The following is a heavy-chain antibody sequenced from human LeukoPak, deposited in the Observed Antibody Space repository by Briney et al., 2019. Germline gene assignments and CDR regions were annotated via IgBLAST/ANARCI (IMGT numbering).Heavy chain of an antibody. Sequence: SETLSLTCTVSGGSISSSSYYWGWIRQPLEQGLEWIGSMSYSGSTYYSPSLKSRVTMSVDTSKNQFSLKLSSVTAADTAVYYCASTYCSSTSCYKDFDYWGQGTLVTVSS. D-gene: IGHD2-2*01. CDR2: MSYSGST. CDR1: GGSISSSSYY. V-gene: IGHV4-39*01. J-gene: IGHJ4*02. CDR3: ASTYCSSTSCYKDFDY.